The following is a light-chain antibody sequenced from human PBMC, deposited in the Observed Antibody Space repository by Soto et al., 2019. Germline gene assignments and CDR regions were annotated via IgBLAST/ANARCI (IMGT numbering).Light chain of an antibody. CDR2: DAS. CDR3: QQDNSYFYT. Sequence: DIQMTQSPSTLSASVGDRVTITCRASQSISSWLAWYQQKPGKAPKLLIYDASSLESGVPSRFSDSGSGTEFTLTIRSLQPDDCATYYCQQDNSYFYTFGQGTKLEIK. CDR1: QSISSW. J-gene: IGKJ2*01. V-gene: IGKV1-5*01.